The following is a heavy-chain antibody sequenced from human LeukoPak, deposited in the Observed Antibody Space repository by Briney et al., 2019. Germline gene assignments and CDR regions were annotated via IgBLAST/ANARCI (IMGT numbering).Heavy chain of an antibody. Sequence: GGSLRLSCAASGLTFSSYWMSWVRQAPGKGLEWVPNIKQDGSEKHYVDSVTGRFTISRDNTKNSLYLQMNSLRADDTAVYYCARDLAGPPQEAFDIWGQGTMVTVSS. CDR1: GLTFSSYW. CDR3: ARDLAGPPQEAFDI. V-gene: IGHV3-7*01. CDR2: IKQDGSEK. J-gene: IGHJ3*02.